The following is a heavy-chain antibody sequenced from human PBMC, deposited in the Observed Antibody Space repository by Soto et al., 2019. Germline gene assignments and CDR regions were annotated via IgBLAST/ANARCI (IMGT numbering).Heavy chain of an antibody. J-gene: IGHJ5*01. CDR3: ARVRQGCSANNCYFDP. Sequence: PSETLSLTCTVSGGSVSAPDWWNWVRQSPDKGLEWIAEVHISGHSNYNPSLRSRVSVSIDSSKNQFYLNLNSVTAADTAIYYCARVRQGCSANNCYFDPWGQGTQVTVSS. V-gene: IGHV4-4*02. CDR1: GGSVSAPDW. D-gene: IGHD1-1*01. CDR2: VHISGHS.